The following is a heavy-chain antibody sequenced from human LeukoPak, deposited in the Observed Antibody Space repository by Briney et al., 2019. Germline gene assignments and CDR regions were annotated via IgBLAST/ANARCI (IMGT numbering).Heavy chain of an antibody. J-gene: IGHJ4*02. Sequence: GGSLRLSCAAPGFTVSSSFMSWVRQAPGKGLEWVSVVYADVRTYYADSVKGRFTISRDNSKDTLYLQMNSLRAEDTALYYCAISTSWTGVFDYWGQGTLVTVSS. D-gene: IGHD2-2*01. CDR1: GFTVSSSF. CDR3: AISTSWTGVFDY. CDR2: VYADVRT. V-gene: IGHV3-66*01.